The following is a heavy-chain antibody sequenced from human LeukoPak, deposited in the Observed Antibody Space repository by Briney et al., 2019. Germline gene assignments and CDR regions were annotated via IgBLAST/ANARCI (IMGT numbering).Heavy chain of an antibody. CDR1: GYTFTSDD. D-gene: IGHD6-13*01. V-gene: IGHV1-3*01. CDR3: ARESTSSWYEDYYYGMDV. J-gene: IGHJ6*02. CDR2: INAGNGNT. Sequence: ASVKVSCKASGYTFTSDDINWVRQATGQGPEWMGWINAGNGNTKYSQKFQGRVTITRDTSASTAYMELSSLRSEDTAVYYCARESTSSWYEDYYYGMDVWGQGTTVTVSS.